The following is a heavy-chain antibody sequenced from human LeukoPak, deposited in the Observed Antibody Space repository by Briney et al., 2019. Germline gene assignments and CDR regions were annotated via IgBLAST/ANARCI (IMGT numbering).Heavy chain of an antibody. CDR1: GFTVSSNY. J-gene: IGHJ6*02. CDR3: AREEILEPDYYYYGMDV. V-gene: IGHV3-53*01. Sequence: GGSLRLSCAASGFTVSSNYMSWVRQAPGKGLEWVSVIYSGGSTYHADSVKGRFTISRDNSKNTLYLQMNSLRAEDTAVYYCAREEILEPDYYYYGMDVWGQGTTVTVSS. CDR2: IYSGGST. D-gene: IGHD1-1*01.